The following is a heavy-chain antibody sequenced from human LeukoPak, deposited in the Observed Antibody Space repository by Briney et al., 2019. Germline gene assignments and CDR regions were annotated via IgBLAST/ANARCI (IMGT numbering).Heavy chain of an antibody. D-gene: IGHD6-13*01. CDR2: IYYSGSA. CDR1: DGSISSYY. J-gene: IGHJ6*03. V-gene: IGHV4-59*01. CDR3: ARDRGPYSTSLYYYYYMDV. Sequence: SEPLSLTCTASDGSISSYYWSWIQQPPGKGLEWIGNIYYSGSANYNPSLKSRVTISVDTSKNQFSLKLSSVTAADTAMYYCARDRGPYSTSLYYYYYMDVWGKGTTVTVSS.